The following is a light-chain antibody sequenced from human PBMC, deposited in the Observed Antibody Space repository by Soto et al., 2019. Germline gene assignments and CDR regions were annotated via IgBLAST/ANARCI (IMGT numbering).Light chain of an antibody. CDR3: QQYGSSPRT. J-gene: IGKJ1*01. CDR1: QSLLHSDGKTY. Sequence: MTLTPPSLSVTPGQPASISCRTSQSLLHSDGKTYLHWYLQKPGQPPQLLIYAASSRAAGIPDRFSGSGSGTDFSLTISRLEAEDFAVYYCQQYGSSPRTFGQGTKVDIK. CDR2: AAS. V-gene: IGKV2-29*01.